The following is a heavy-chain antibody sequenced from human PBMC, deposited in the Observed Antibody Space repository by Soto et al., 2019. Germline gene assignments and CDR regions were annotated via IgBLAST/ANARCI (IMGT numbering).Heavy chain of an antibody. CDR1: GFTFSSYG. V-gene: IGHV3-33*01. CDR3: AREGYSGYDSAPDSYYYYGMDV. D-gene: IGHD5-12*01. J-gene: IGHJ6*02. CDR2: IWYDGSNK. Sequence: GGSLRLSCAASGFTFSSYGMHWVRQAPGKGLEWVAVIWYDGSNKYYADSVKCRFTISRDNSKNTLNLQMNSLRAEDTAVYYCAREGYSGYDSAPDSYYYYGMDVWGQGTTVTVSS.